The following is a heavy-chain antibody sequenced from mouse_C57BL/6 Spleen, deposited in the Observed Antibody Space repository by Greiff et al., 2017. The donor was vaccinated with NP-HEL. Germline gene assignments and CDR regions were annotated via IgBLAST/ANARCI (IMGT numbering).Heavy chain of an antibody. CDR3: ARHGLSRHYAMDD. Sequence: VQLQQSGPGLVAPSQSLSITCTASGFSFTSYGVHWVRQPPGKGLEWLVVIRSDGSTTYTSASVSRLSISKANSKSQVFLKMNSRQTDDTAMYNCARHGLSRHYAMDDWGQGTSVTVSS. J-gene: IGHJ4*01. CDR1: GFSFTSYG. V-gene: IGHV2-6-1*01. D-gene: IGHD1-1*02. CDR2: IRSDGST.